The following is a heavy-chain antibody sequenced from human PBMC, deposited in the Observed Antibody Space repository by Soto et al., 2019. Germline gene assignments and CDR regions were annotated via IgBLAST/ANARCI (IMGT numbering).Heavy chain of an antibody. J-gene: IGHJ4*02. V-gene: IGHV3-9*01. D-gene: IGHD3-10*02. Sequence: EVQLVESGGGLVQPGRSLRLSCAASGFTFDDYAMHWVRQGPGKGLEWVSSISWNSGNLGYADSVKGRFTISRDNAKNSLYLQMNSLRGEDTALYYCAKGASTTVFAFNDSWGQGTLVTVSS. CDR2: ISWNSGNL. CDR3: AKGASTTVFAFNDS. CDR1: GFTFDDYA.